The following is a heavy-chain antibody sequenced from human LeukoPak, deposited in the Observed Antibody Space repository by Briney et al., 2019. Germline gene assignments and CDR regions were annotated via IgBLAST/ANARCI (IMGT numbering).Heavy chain of an antibody. CDR2: ISGSGGST. D-gene: IGHD2-2*01. CDR3: AKDRRGYCSSTSCSHPDY. V-gene: IGHV3-23*01. J-gene: IGHJ4*02. CDR1: GFTFSSYA. Sequence: PGGSLRLSCAASGFTFSSYAMSWGRQAPGKGLEWVSAISGSGGSTYYADSVKGRFTISRDNSKNTLYLQMNSLRAEDTAVYYCAKDRRGYCSSTSCSHPDYWGQGTMVSVSS.